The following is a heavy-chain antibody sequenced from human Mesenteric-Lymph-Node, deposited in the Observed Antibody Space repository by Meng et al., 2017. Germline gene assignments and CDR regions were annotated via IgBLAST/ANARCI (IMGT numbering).Heavy chain of an antibody. Sequence: GESLKISCAASGFTFSHYGMDWVRQAPGRGLEWVAAISWDGNNKHYANSVKGRFTISRDDPKGTLYLQMNSLSVEDSALYFCARDSLSAFDYWGQGALVTVSS. CDR3: ARDSLSAFDY. J-gene: IGHJ4*02. CDR1: GFTFSHYG. CDR2: ISWDGNNK. V-gene: IGHV3-30*06.